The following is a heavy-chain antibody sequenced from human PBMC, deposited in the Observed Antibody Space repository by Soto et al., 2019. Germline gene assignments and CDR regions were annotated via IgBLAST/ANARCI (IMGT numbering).Heavy chain of an antibody. Sequence: SETLSLTCAVYGGSFSGYYWSWIRQPPGKGLEWIGEINHSGSTNYNPSLKSRVTISVDTSKNQFSLKLSSVTAADTAVHYCARAGSSWDYGMDVWGQGTTVTVSS. CDR1: GGSFSGYY. J-gene: IGHJ6*02. CDR2: INHSGST. CDR3: ARAGSSWDYGMDV. V-gene: IGHV4-34*01. D-gene: IGHD6-13*01.